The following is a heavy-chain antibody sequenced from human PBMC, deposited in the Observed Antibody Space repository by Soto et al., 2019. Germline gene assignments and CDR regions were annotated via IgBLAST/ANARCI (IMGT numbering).Heavy chain of an antibody. D-gene: IGHD3-22*01. CDR1: VGSCSGYY. CDR2: INHSGST. CDR3: ARSLHYYDSSRYGMDV. V-gene: IGHV4-34*01. Sequence: SETLSLTCAVHVGSCSGYYWSWIRQPPGKGLEWIGEINHSGSTNYNPSLKSRVTISVDTSKNQFSLKLSSVTAADTAVYYCARSLHYYDSSRYGMDVWGQGTTVTVSS. J-gene: IGHJ6*02.